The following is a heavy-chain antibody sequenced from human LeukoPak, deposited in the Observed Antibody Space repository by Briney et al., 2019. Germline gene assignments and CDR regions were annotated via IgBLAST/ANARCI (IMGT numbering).Heavy chain of an antibody. D-gene: IGHD1-1*01. CDR3: ARAGNNWSFDY. Sequence: SETLSLTCTVSGDSVSIYYWSWIRQPPGKGLEWIGYIYYRGNTNYNPSLKSRVTMAVDTSKSQFSLKVSSVTAADTAVYYCARAGNNWSFDYWGQGTLVTVSS. CDR1: GDSVSIYY. CDR2: IYYRGNT. V-gene: IGHV4-59*02. J-gene: IGHJ4*02.